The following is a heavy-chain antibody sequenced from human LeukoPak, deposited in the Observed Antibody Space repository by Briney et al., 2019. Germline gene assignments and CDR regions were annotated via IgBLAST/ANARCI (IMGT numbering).Heavy chain of an antibody. CDR2: ISSSSSYI. Sequence: GGSLRLSCAASGFTFSSYSMNWVRQAPGKGLEWVSSISSSSSYIYYADSVKGRFTISRDNAKNSLYLQMNSLRAEDTAVYYCARDGKYGDRGDYWGQGNLVTVSS. V-gene: IGHV3-21*01. CDR3: ARDGKYGDRGDY. J-gene: IGHJ4*02. D-gene: IGHD4-17*01. CDR1: GFTFSSYS.